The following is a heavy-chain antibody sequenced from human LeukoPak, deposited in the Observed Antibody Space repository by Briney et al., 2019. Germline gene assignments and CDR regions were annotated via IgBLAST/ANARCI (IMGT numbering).Heavy chain of an antibody. Sequence: GGSLRLSCAASGFTFSSYSMNWVRQAPGKGLEWVSFISSSSSYIYYADSVKGRFAISRDNAKNSLYLQMNSLRAEDTAVYYCARVLGSGTQREDYWGQGTLVTVSS. D-gene: IGHD3-10*01. CDR3: ARVLGSGTQREDY. CDR1: GFTFSSYS. CDR2: ISSSSSYI. J-gene: IGHJ4*02. V-gene: IGHV3-21*01.